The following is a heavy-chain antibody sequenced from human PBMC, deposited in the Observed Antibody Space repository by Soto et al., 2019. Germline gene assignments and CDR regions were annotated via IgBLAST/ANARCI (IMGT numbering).Heavy chain of an antibody. V-gene: IGHV1-8*01. D-gene: IGHD4-17*01. Sequence: QVQLVQSGAEVKKPRASVKVSCKASGYTFTSYDINWVRQATGQGLEWMGWTNPKSGNTGYAQKFQGRVTMTRDSSISTAYMELNSLRSEDTAVYYCARTDGDLDYWGQGTLVTVSS. CDR3: ARTDGDLDY. CDR2: TNPKSGNT. CDR1: GYTFTSYD. J-gene: IGHJ4*02.